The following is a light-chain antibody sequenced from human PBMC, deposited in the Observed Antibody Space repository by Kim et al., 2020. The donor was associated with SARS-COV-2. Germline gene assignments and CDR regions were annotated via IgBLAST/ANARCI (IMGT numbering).Light chain of an antibody. V-gene: IGLV2-14*01. CDR3: SSFTTSATIV. J-gene: IGLJ1*01. CDR2: EVS. Sequence: QSALTQPASVSGSPGQSITISCTGTSSDIGVYTFVSWYQQHPTKAPKVLIYEVSNRPSGVPDRFSGSKSANTASLTISGLQPEDEADYYCSSFTTSATIVFGAGTKVTVL. CDR1: SSDIGVYTF.